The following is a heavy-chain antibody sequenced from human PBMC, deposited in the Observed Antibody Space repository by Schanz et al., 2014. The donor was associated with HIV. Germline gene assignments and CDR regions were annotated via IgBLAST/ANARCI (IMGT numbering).Heavy chain of an antibody. Sequence: EVQLFSSFLFLVQPGGSLRLSCTASGFTFSSDAMSWVRQAPGTGLEWVSIISGSGGSIYYADSVKGRFTISRDNSKNTLYLRMNRLRVEDSAVYYCAKVRRLLTRWDWFDPWGQGTLVTVSS. CDR1: GFTFSSDA. V-gene: IGHV3-23*01. D-gene: IGHD6-25*01. J-gene: IGHJ5*02. CDR3: AKVRRLLTRWDWFDP. CDR2: ISGSGGSI.